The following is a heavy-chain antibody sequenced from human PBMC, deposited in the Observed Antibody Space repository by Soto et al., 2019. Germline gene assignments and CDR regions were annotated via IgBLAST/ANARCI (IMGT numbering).Heavy chain of an antibody. CDR2: IYYSGST. CDR1: GGSISRYY. Sequence: QVQLQESGPGLVKPSETLSLTCTVSGGSISRYYWSWFRQHPGKGLEWIGYIYYSGSTNYNPSLKSRVTISVDTSKNQFSLKLSSVTASDTAVYYCARGYGDYVLDYWGQGTLSPSPQ. D-gene: IGHD4-17*01. J-gene: IGHJ4*02. V-gene: IGHV4-59*01. CDR3: ARGYGDYVLDY.